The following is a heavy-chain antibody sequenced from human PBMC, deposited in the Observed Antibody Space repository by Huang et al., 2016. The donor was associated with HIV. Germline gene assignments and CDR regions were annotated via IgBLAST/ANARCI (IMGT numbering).Heavy chain of an antibody. CDR2: IYYSGST. J-gene: IGHJ4*02. Sequence: QLQLQESGPGLVKPSETLSLTCTVSGGSIRSDNYYWGWIRQPPGKGLEWMGSIYYSGSTDYNPALKRRVTITVDTSKNHFSLRMRSVTAADTAVYYCARLPGSITMIRGVITDPYWGQGTLVTVSS. CDR1: GGSIRSDNYY. D-gene: IGHD3-10*01. V-gene: IGHV4-39*02. CDR3: ARLPGSITMIRGVITDPY.